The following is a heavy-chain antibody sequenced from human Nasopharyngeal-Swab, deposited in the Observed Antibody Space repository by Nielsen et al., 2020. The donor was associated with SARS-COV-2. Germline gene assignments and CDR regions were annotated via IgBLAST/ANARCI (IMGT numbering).Heavy chain of an antibody. CDR3: ARHSTTVTTVYYYGMDV. CDR1: GYSFTSYW. D-gene: IGHD4-17*01. CDR2: IYPGYSDT. Sequence: KVSCKGSGYSFTSYWIGWVRQMPGKGLEWMGIIYPGYSDTRYSPSFQGQVTIPADKSISTAYLQWSSLKASDTAMYYCARHSTTVTTVYYYGMDVWGQGTTVTVSS. V-gene: IGHV5-51*01. J-gene: IGHJ6*02.